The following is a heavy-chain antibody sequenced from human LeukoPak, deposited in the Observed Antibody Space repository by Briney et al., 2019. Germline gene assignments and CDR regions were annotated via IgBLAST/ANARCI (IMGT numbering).Heavy chain of an antibody. CDR3: AKDQISGGSPPHYYFDY. D-gene: IGHD1-26*01. CDR1: GFTFSSYA. J-gene: IGHJ4*02. Sequence: PGGSLRLSCAASGFTFSSYAMSWVRQAPGKGLEWVSAISGSGGSTYYADSVKGRFTISRDNSKNTLYLQMNSLRAEDTAVYYCAKDQISGGSPPHYYFDYWGQGTLVTVSS. CDR2: ISGSGGST. V-gene: IGHV3-23*01.